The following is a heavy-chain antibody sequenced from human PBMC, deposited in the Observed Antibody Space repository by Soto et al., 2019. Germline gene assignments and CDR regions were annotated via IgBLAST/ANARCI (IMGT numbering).Heavy chain of an antibody. CDR3: TGRIGAYGMDV. Sequence: GRSLRLSCAASGFTISGSAMHWVRQASGKGLEWVGRIRSKNNSYATAYAASVEGRFTISRDDSKNTAYLQMNSLKTEDTAVYFCTGRIGAYGMDVWGQGTTVTVSS. CDR2: IRSKNNSYAT. CDR1: GFTISGSA. J-gene: IGHJ6*02. D-gene: IGHD6-13*01. V-gene: IGHV3-73*01.